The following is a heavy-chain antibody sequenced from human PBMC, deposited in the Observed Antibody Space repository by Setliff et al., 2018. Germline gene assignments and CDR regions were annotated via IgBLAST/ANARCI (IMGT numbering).Heavy chain of an antibody. CDR3: ARVAYPNGGSCRYFDN. Sequence: LTCAVSGGSISTDPYFWTWIRQHPVKGLEWIGYISYSGRTSYNPSLYSRITVSLDGSKNQFSLQLTSVTAADTAMYYCARVAYPNGGSCRYFDNWGQGPLVTVSS. CDR2: ISYSGRT. J-gene: IGHJ4*02. CDR1: GGSISTDPYF. V-gene: IGHV4-31*11. D-gene: IGHD2-15*01.